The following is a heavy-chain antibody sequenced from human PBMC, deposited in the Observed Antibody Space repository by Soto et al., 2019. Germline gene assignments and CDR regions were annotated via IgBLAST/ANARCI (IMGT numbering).Heavy chain of an antibody. V-gene: IGHV3-23*01. CDR1: GFTFSSYA. Sequence: GGSLRLSCAASGFTFSSYAMSWVRQAPGKGLEWVSAISGSGGSTYYADSVKGRFTISRDNSKNTLYLQMNSLRAEDTAVYYCAKHRYGDYRGRALDYWGQGTLVTVSS. D-gene: IGHD4-17*01. CDR3: AKHRYGDYRGRALDY. J-gene: IGHJ4*02. CDR2: ISGSGGST.